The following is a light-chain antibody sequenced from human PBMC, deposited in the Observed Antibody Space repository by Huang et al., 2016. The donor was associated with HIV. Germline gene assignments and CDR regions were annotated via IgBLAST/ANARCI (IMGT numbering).Light chain of an antibody. CDR2: TAS. CDR1: QDISTF. CDR3: QQYYSHST. J-gene: IGKJ3*01. V-gene: IGKV1-8*01. Sequence: AIQMTQSPYSLSASTGDRITIACRASQDISTFLAWYQQKPGKPPTLLIHTASLLQTGVPSRFNASGSGTDFTLTVTCLQSEDFASYYCQQYYSHSTFGPGTKV.